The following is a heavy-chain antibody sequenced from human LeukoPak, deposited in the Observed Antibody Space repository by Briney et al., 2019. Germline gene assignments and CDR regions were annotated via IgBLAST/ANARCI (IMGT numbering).Heavy chain of an antibody. J-gene: IGHJ4*02. CDR2: INPKNAGT. D-gene: IGHD6-13*01. CDR1: GYTFTGHY. V-gene: IGHV1-2*02. Sequence: ASVKVSCKASGYTFTGHYIHWVRQAPGQGREWMGWINPKNAGTNYAQKFQGRVTMTRDTSSGTAYMDLSRLRSDDTAVYYCARTLYIAAAPGGFDYWGQGTLVAVSS. CDR3: ARTLYIAAAPGGFDY.